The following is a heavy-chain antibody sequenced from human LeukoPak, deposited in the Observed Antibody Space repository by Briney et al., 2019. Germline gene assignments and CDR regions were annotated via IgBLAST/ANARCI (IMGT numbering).Heavy chain of an antibody. J-gene: IGHJ3*02. CDR1: GYTFTGYY. D-gene: IGHD6-6*01. CDR3: ARTYSSSLDAFDI. V-gene: IGHV1-2*02. CDR2: INPNSGGT. Sequence: ASVKVSCKASGYTFTGYYMHWVRQAPGQGLEWMGWINPNSGGTNYAQKLQGRVTMTTDTSTSTAYMELRGLRSDDTAVYYCARTYSSSLDAFDIWGQGTMVTVSS.